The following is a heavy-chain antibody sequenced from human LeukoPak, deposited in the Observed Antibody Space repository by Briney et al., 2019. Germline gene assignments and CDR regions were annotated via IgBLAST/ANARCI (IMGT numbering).Heavy chain of an antibody. CDR2: IKQDGSEK. D-gene: IGHD3-9*01. CDR3: ARALVLRYFGWLSPGMGAFDI. J-gene: IGHJ3*02. CDR1: GFTFSSYW. Sequence: PGGSLRLSCAASGFTFSSYWMSWVRQAPGKGLEWVANIKQDGSEKYYVDSVKGRFTISRDNAKNSLYLQMNSLRAEDTAVYYCARALVLRYFGWLSPGMGAFDIWGQGTMVTVSS. V-gene: IGHV3-7*03.